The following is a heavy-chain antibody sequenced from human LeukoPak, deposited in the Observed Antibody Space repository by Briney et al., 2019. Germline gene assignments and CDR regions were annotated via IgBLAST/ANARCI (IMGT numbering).Heavy chain of an antibody. Sequence: ASVKVSCKASGYTFTYYAMNWVRQAPGQGLEWMGWINTNTGNPTYAQGFTGRFVFSLDTSVSTAYLQISSLKAEDTAVYYCARTGSVLRYFDWLSNIWFDPWGQGTLVTVSS. V-gene: IGHV7-4-1*02. J-gene: IGHJ5*02. CDR3: ARTGSVLRYFDWLSNIWFDP. D-gene: IGHD3-9*01. CDR2: INTNTGNP. CDR1: GYTFTYYA.